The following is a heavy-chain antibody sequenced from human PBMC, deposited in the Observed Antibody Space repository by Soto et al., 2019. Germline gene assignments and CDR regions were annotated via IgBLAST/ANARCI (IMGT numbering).Heavy chain of an antibody. V-gene: IGHV1-46*01. CDR3: ARYYDSSGPAFDY. D-gene: IGHD3-22*01. CDR1: GYTFSDYY. CDR2: INPPDGST. Sequence: QVQLVQSGAEVKKPGASVKVSCKASGYTFSDYYIHWVRQAPGHGLDWMGIINPPDGSTTYAQKFQGRVSMTSDTSTSTFYMELSSLRSEDTAIYYCARYYDSSGPAFDYWGQGTLVTVSS. J-gene: IGHJ4*02.